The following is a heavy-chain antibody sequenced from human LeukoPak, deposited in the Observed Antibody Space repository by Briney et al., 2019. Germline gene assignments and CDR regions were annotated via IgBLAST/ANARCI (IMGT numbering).Heavy chain of an antibody. D-gene: IGHD4-23*01. V-gene: IGHV1-46*01. J-gene: IGHJ4*02. CDR3: ARVPFYGGNSEGPDY. CDR2: INPSGGST. Sequence: ASVKVSCKASGYTFTSYYMHWVRQAPGQGLEWMGIINPSGGSTSYAQKFQGRVTMTRDASTSTVYMELSSLRSEDTAVYYCARVPFYGGNSEGPDYWGQGTLVTVSS. CDR1: GYTFTSYY.